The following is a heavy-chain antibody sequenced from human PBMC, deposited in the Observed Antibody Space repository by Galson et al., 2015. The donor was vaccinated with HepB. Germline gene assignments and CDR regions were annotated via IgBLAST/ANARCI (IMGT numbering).Heavy chain of an antibody. Sequence: SVKVSCKASGYTFTSYGISWVRQAPGQGLEWMGWISAYNGNTNYAQKLQGRVTMTTDTSTSTAYMELRSLRSDDTAVYYCARAPTMRNYYDSSGYYANWGQGTLVTVSS. D-gene: IGHD3-22*01. CDR2: ISAYNGNT. CDR1: GYTFTSYG. V-gene: IGHV1-18*01. J-gene: IGHJ4*02. CDR3: ARAPTMRNYYDSSGYYAN.